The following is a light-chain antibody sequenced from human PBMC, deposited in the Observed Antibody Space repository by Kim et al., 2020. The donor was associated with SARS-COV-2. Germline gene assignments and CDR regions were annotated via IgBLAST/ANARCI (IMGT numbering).Light chain of an antibody. Sequence: GQRVTISWFGISSNIGCNSVSLYQQLPGTAPKLLIYCDNRRTSGVPDRFSGSSSGTSASLAISGLQSDDEADYHCAAWDDRLTGWVFGGGTQLTVL. CDR3: AAWDDRLTGWV. J-gene: IGLJ3*02. CDR1: SSNIGCNS. V-gene: IGLV1-44*01. CDR2: CDN.